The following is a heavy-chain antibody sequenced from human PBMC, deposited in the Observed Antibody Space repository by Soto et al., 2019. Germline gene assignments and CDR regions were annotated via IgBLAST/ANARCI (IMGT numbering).Heavy chain of an antibody. J-gene: IGHJ6*02. CDR1: GGSFSGYY. Sequence: SETLSLTCAVYGGSFSGYYWSWIRQPPGKGLEWIGEINHGGSTNYNPSLKSRVTISVDTSKNQFSLKLSSVTAADTAVYYCARGGRDSSNHYRPHYYYGMDVWGQGTTVTVSS. CDR2: INHGGST. V-gene: IGHV4-34*01. CDR3: ARGGRDSSNHYRPHYYYGMDV. D-gene: IGHD3-22*01.